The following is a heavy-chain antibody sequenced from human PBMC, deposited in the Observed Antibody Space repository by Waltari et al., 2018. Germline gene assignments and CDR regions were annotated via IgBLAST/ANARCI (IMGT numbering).Heavy chain of an antibody. J-gene: IGHJ4*02. CDR1: GFIVSSNY. D-gene: IGHD6-19*01. Sequence: EVQLVESGGGLIQPGGSLRLSCAASGFIVSSNYMSWVRRAPGRGLEWVSLIYSGGSTYYADSVKGRFTISRDNSKNTLYLQMDSLSVEDTAVYYCARWQQWPVRAFDYWGQGTLVTVSS. V-gene: IGHV3-53*01. CDR3: ARWQQWPVRAFDY. CDR2: IYSGGST.